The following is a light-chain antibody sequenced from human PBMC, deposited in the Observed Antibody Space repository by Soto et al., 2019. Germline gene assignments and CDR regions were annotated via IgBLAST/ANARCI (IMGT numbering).Light chain of an antibody. CDR2: GAS. Sequence: EIVLTQSPATLSVSPGERATLSCRASQSVRSNLAWYQQKPGQGPRLLIFGASTRATNIPARFSGSGSGTEFTLTISSLQSEDFAVYYCQHYENTHPSVTFGPGTKVDIK. J-gene: IGKJ3*01. CDR3: QHYENTHPSVT. CDR1: QSVRSN. V-gene: IGKV3-15*01.